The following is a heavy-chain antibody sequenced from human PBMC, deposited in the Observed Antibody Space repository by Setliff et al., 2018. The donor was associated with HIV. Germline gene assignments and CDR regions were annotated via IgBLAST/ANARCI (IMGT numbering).Heavy chain of an antibody. Sequence: SETLSLTCTVSGGSISSGSYYWSWIRQPAGKGLEWIGHIYTSGSTNYNPSLKSRVTISVDTSKNQFSLQLTSVTAEDTALYYCARLSQDWGQGTLVTVSS. J-gene: IGHJ4*02. CDR2: IYTSGST. V-gene: IGHV4-61*09. CDR3: ARLSQD. CDR1: GGSISSGSYY.